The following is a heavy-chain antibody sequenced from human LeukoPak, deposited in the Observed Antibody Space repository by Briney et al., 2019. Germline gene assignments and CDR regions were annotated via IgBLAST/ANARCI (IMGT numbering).Heavy chain of an antibody. D-gene: IGHD6-19*01. Sequence: GGSLRLSCAASGFTVSSNYMSWVRQAPGKGLEWVSVIYSGGSTYYADSVKGRFTISRDNSKNTLYLQMNSLRAEDTAVSYCARDRSSGYGMDVWGQGTTVTVSS. CDR3: ARDRSSGYGMDV. CDR1: GFTVSSNY. CDR2: IYSGGST. J-gene: IGHJ6*02. V-gene: IGHV3-53*01.